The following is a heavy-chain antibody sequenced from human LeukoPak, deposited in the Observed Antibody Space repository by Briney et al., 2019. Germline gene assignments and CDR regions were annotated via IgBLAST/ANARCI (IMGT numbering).Heavy chain of an antibody. CDR3: ARGHCSGGSCYYGYSYVPFDY. D-gene: IGHD2-15*01. V-gene: IGHV1-46*01. J-gene: IGHJ4*02. CDR2: INPSGGST. Sequence: GASVKVSCKASGYTFTSYYMHWVRQAPGQGLEWMGIINPSGGSTSYAQKFQGRVTMTRDMSTSTVYMELSSLRSEDTAVYYCARGHCSGGSCYYGYSYVPFDYWGQGTLVTVSS. CDR1: GYTFTSYY.